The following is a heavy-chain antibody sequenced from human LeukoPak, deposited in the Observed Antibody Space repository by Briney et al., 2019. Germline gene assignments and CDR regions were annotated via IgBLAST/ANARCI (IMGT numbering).Heavy chain of an antibody. V-gene: IGHV1-18*04. CDR1: GYTLTDYY. Sequence: ASVKVSCKASGYTLTDYYMHWVRQAPGQGLEWMGWISAYNGNTNYAQKLQGRVTMTTDTSTSTAYMELRSLRSDDTAVYYCARDHIAVAGNAAFDIWGQGTMVTVSS. D-gene: IGHD6-19*01. CDR2: ISAYNGNT. CDR3: ARDHIAVAGNAAFDI. J-gene: IGHJ3*02.